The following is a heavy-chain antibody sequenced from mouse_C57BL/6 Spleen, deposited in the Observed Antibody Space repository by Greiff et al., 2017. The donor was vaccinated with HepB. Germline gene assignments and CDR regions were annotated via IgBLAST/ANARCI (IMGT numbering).Heavy chain of an antibody. Sequence: VQLQQSGPELVKPGASVKISCKASGYTFTDYYMNWVKQSPGKSLEWIGDINPNNGGTSYNQKFKGKATLTVDKSSSTAYMELRSLTSEDSAVYYCARDYDSSSFAYWGQGTLVTVSA. CDR2: INPNNGGT. D-gene: IGHD1-1*01. J-gene: IGHJ3*01. CDR1: GYTFTDYY. CDR3: ARDYDSSSFAY. V-gene: IGHV1-26*01.